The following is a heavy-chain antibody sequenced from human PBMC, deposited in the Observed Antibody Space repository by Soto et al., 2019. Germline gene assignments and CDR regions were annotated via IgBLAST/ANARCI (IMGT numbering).Heavy chain of an antibody. CDR3: ARVPRYGYCSGGSCYRGYWYFDL. CDR2: IYYSGST. J-gene: IGHJ2*01. D-gene: IGHD2-15*01. V-gene: IGHV4-59*01. CDR1: GGSISSYY. Sequence: QVQLQESGPGLVKPSETLSLTCTVSGGSISSYYWSWIRQPPGKGLEWIGYIYYSGSTNYNPSLKSRVTISVDTSKNQFSLKLSSVTAADTAVYYCARVPRYGYCSGGSCYRGYWYFDLWGRGTLVTVSS.